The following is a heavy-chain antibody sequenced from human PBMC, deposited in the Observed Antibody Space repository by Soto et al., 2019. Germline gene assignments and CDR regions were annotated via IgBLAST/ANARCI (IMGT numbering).Heavy chain of an antibody. Sequence: QVQLVQSGAEVRKPGASVKVSCKASGYTFNNYFMHWVRQAPAQGLEWMGVITPSSGSTTYAQRFQNRVTMTRDTSTSAVYMEPKSPRSENTSVYFCARDLVPIWDYVGMAPGAQHRFDPWGQGTLVTVTS. CDR3: ARDLVPIWDYVGMAPGAQHRFDP. V-gene: IGHV1-46*02. CDR2: ITPSSGST. CDR1: GYTFNNYF. J-gene: IGHJ5*02. D-gene: IGHD1-7*01.